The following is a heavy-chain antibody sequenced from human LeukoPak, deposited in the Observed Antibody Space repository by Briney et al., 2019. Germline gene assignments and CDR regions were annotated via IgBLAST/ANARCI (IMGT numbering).Heavy chain of an antibody. Sequence: GGSLRLSCAASGLTFSSYAMMWLRQAPGKGLEWVSAIIGNGGWALYADSVKGRFTISRDNTKNTLYLQMSSLRAEDTAVYYCAKDPNGDYIGALDFWGQGTMVTVS. CDR3: AKDPNGDYIGALDF. J-gene: IGHJ3*01. CDR1: GLTFSSYA. CDR2: IIGNGGWA. D-gene: IGHD4-17*01. V-gene: IGHV3-23*01.